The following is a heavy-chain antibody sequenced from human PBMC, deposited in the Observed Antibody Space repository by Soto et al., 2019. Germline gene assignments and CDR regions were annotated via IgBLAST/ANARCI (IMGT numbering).Heavy chain of an antibody. Sequence: ASVKVSCKASGYTFTSYYIHWVRQAPGQGLEWMGIINPSGGSTNYAQKFQGRVTMTRETSTSTVYLELNSLRSEDTAVYYCARDAPAYGYGGYVDSDHWGQGTLVTVSS. CDR2: INPSGGST. J-gene: IGHJ4*02. V-gene: IGHV1-46*03. CDR1: GYTFTSYY. D-gene: IGHD5-12*01. CDR3: ARDAPAYGYGGYVDSDH.